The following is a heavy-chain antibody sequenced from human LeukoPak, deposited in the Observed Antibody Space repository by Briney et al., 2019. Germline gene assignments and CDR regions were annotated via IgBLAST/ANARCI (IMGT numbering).Heavy chain of an antibody. J-gene: IGHJ4*02. CDR2: IKSDGSET. CDR1: GFTFSSYW. Sequence: GGSLRLSCAASGFTFSSYWMHWVRQAPGKGLMWVSRIKSDGSETSYADSVKGRFTISRDNSKNTLYLQMNSLRAEDTAVYYCAALYSYYYDSSGYYGPRWGQGTLVTVSS. CDR3: AALYSYYYDSSGYYGPR. V-gene: IGHV3-74*01. D-gene: IGHD3-22*01.